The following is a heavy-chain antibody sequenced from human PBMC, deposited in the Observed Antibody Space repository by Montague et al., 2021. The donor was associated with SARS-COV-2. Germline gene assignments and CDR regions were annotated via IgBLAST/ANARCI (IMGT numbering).Heavy chain of an antibody. V-gene: IGHV4-31*03. J-gene: IGHJ2*01. CDR1: GGSISSGGYY. CDR2: IYYSGST. D-gene: IGHD6-6*01. CDR3: ARGRRIAARPSEGYFDL. Sequence: TLSLTCTVSGGSISSGGYYWSWIRQHPGKGLEWIGYIYYSGSTYYNPSLKSRVTISVDTSKNQFSLTLTSMTAADTAVYYCARGRRIAARPSEGYFDLWGRGTLVTVSS.